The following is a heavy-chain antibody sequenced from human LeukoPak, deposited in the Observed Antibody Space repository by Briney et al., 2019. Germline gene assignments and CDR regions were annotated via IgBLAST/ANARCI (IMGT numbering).Heavy chain of an antibody. CDR2: IHYSGTA. D-gene: IGHD3-3*01. CDR3: ARHSNYVYDFWSGYYPSYFDY. J-gene: IGHJ4*02. V-gene: IGHV4-39*01. CDR1: GGSISGSTYY. Sequence: SETLSLTCTVSGGSISGSTYYWGWIRQPPGKGLEWIGSIHYSGTAYYNPSLKSRVTISVDTSKNQFSLKLSSVTAADTAVYYCARHSNYVYDFWSGYYPSYFDYWGQGTLVTVSS.